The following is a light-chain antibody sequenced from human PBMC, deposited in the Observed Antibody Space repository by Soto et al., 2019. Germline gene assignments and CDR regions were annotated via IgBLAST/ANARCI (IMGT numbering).Light chain of an antibody. J-gene: IGLJ1*01. Sequence: QSALTQPRSVSGSPGQSVTISCTGTSSDVGGYNYVSWYRQHPGKAPKLMIYDVTKRPSGVPDRFSGSKSGNTASLTISGLQAEDEADYYCCSHAGSSVVFGAGTKLTV. CDR1: SSDVGGYNY. V-gene: IGLV2-11*01. CDR3: CSHAGSSVV. CDR2: DVT.